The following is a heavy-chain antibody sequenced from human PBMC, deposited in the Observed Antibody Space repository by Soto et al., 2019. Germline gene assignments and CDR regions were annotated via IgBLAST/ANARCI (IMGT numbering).Heavy chain of an antibody. CDR2: ISGTGGTT. Sequence: EVQLLESGGGLVQPGGSLRLSCAASGFTLSSYAMSWVRQAPGKGLEWVSDISGTGGTTYYADSVKGRFTISRDNSKHTLSLQMNSLRADDTALYYCAKGDYYYGMDVWGQGTTVTVSS. V-gene: IGHV3-23*01. CDR3: AKGDYYYGMDV. J-gene: IGHJ6*02. CDR1: GFTLSSYA.